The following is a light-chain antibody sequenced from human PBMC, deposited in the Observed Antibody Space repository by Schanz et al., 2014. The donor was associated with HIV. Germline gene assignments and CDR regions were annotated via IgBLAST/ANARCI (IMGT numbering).Light chain of an antibody. Sequence: EIVLTQSPGTLTLSPGERVTLSCRASQSVSTTSLAWYQHKPGQSPRLLIYGASNKATGIPDRFSGSGSGTDFTLTISRLEPEDFAVYYCQQYGSSPATFGQGTKVEIK. CDR1: QSVSTTS. CDR2: GAS. V-gene: IGKV3-20*01. CDR3: QQYGSSPAT. J-gene: IGKJ1*01.